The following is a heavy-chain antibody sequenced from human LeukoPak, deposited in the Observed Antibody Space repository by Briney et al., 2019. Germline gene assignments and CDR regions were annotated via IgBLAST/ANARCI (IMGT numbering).Heavy chain of an antibody. CDR2: IYTSGST. V-gene: IGHV4-4*07. CDR1: GGSISSYY. D-gene: IGHD6-19*01. Sequence: SETLSLTCTVSGGSISSYYWSWIRQPAGKGLEWIGRIYTSGSTNYNPSLKSRVTMSVDTSKNQFSLKLSSVTAADTAVYYCVRDYGLGLRGAFDIWGQGTMVTVSS. CDR3: VRDYGLGLRGAFDI. J-gene: IGHJ3*02.